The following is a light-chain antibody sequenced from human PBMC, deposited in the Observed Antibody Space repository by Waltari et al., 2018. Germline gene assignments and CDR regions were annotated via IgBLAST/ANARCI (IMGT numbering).Light chain of an antibody. J-gene: IGKJ2*01. Sequence: EIVLTQSPGTLSLSPGERATLSCRASQSVSSNYLAWYQQKPGQAPRLLIYDASSRATVIPDRFSGSGSGTDFTLTISRLEPEDFAVYYCQQYGRSPPYTFGQGTKLEIK. CDR3: QQYGRSPPYT. CDR1: QSVSSNY. V-gene: IGKV3-20*01. CDR2: DAS.